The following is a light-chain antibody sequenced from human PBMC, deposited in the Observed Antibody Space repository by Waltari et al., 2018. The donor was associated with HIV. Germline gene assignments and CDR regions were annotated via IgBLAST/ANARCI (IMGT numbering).Light chain of an antibody. V-gene: IGLV2-14*01. J-gene: IGLJ2*01. Sequence: QSALTQPASVSGSPGQSIPVSCTGTSSDIGAYNYVSGYQQNPGTAPQLVIYKVSNRPSCISYRFSGSQSGNPASLTISGLQTDDEGDYYCSSFTTSNSLLFGGGTNVTVL. CDR3: SSFTTSNSLL. CDR1: SSDIGAYNY. CDR2: KVS.